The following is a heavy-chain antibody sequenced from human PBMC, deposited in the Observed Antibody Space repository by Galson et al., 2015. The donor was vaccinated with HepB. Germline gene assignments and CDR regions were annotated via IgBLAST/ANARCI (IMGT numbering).Heavy chain of an antibody. V-gene: IGHV1-69*13. D-gene: IGHD6-19*01. CDR1: GGTFSSYA. Sequence: SVKVSCKASGGTFSSYAISWVRQAPGQGLEWMGGIIPIFGTANYAQKFQGRVTITADESTSTAYMELSSLRSEDTAVYYCAREVAGTAYFDYWGQGTLVTVSS. CDR3: AREVAGTAYFDY. J-gene: IGHJ4*02. CDR2: IIPIFGTA.